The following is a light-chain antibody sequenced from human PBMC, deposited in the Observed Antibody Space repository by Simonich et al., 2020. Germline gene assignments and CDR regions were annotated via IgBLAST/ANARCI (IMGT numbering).Light chain of an antibody. CDR2: GAS. CDR3: QQYGSSPQT. J-gene: IGKJ1*01. CDR1: QSVSSSY. Sequence: EIVMTQSPATLSMSPWERATLSCRASQSVSSSYLTWYQQKPGPAPRLLIYGASSRATGIPDMFSGSGSGTDCTLTISRLEPEDFAVYYCQQYGSSPQTFGQGTKVEIK. V-gene: IGKV3-20*01.